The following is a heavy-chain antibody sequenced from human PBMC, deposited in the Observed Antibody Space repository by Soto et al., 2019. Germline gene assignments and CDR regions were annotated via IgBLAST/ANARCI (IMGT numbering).Heavy chain of an antibody. V-gene: IGHV4-30-4*01. CDR3: ARGRYCLTGRCFPNWFDS. D-gene: IGHD2-15*01. CDR2: IYKSATT. CDR1: GDSISTVDYF. Sequence: PSETLSLTCSVSGDSISTVDYFWAWIRQPPGQALEYIGYIYKSATTYYNPSFEGRVAISLDTSKSQFSLNVTSVTAAATAVYFCARGRYCLTGRCFPNWFDSWGQGTLVTVSS. J-gene: IGHJ5*01.